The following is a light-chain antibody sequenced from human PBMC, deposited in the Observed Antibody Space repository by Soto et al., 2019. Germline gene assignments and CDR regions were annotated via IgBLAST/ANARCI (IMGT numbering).Light chain of an antibody. V-gene: IGLV2-8*01. CDR2: EVS. CDR1: SSVIGGYKY. CDR3: SSYAGRNNVV. J-gene: IGLJ2*01. Sequence: QSALTQPPSASGSPGQSVTISCTGTSSVIGGYKYVSWYQQHPGKAPKLMIYEVSKRPSGVPDRFSGSKSGNTASLTVSGLQTEDEADYYCSSYAGRNNVVFGGGTKLTVL.